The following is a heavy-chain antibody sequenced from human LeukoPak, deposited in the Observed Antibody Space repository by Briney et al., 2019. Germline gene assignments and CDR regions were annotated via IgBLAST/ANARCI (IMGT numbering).Heavy chain of an antibody. Sequence: GASVKVPCKTPGYTFTSYAMHWVRQAPGQRLEWMGWINAGNGNTKYSQKFQGRVTITRDTSASTAYMELSSLRSEDTAVYYCARGPRGYDFTFDPWGQGTLVTVSS. J-gene: IGHJ5*02. D-gene: IGHD5-12*01. CDR1: GYTFTSYA. CDR3: ARGPRGYDFTFDP. V-gene: IGHV1-3*01. CDR2: INAGNGNT.